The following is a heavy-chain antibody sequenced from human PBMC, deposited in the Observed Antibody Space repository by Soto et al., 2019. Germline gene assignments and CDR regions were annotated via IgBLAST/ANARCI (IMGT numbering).Heavy chain of an antibody. Sequence: GASVKVSCKASGYSFTNNDVSWVRQATGQGLEWMGWMNPGSGDTGYAQKFQGRVTMTTDTSTSTAYMELRSLRSDDTAVYYCARGPVGGSGWLDYWGQGTLVTVSS. CDR2: MNPGSGDT. D-gene: IGHD6-19*01. CDR3: ARGPVGGSGWLDY. CDR1: GYSFTNND. V-gene: IGHV1-8*01. J-gene: IGHJ4*02.